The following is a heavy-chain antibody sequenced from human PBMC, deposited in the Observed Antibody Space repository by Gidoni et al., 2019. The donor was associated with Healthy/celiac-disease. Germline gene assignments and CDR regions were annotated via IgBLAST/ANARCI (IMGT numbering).Heavy chain of an antibody. Sequence: QLQLQESGPGLVKPSETLSLTCTVSGGSIRSSSYYWGWIRQPPGKGLEWIGSIYYSGSTYYNPSLKSRVTISVDTSKNQFSLKLSSVTAADTAVYYCASLYSSSTVGLTDAFDIWGQGTMVTVSS. CDR1: GGSIRSSSYY. J-gene: IGHJ3*02. D-gene: IGHD6-6*01. V-gene: IGHV4-39*01. CDR3: ASLYSSSTVGLTDAFDI. CDR2: IYYSGST.